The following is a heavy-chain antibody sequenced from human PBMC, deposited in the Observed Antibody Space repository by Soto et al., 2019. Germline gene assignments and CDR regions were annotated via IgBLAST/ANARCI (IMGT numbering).Heavy chain of an antibody. J-gene: IGHJ6*04. CDR2: IWYDGSNK. D-gene: IGHD5-12*01. Sequence: PGGSLRLSCAASGFTFSSYGMHWVRQAPGKGLEWVAVIWYDGSNKYYADSVKGRFTISRDNSKNTLYLQMNSLRAEDTAVYYCASDTVDIQGQDYYGMDVWGKGTTVTVSS. CDR1: GFTFSSYG. V-gene: IGHV3-33*01. CDR3: ASDTVDIQGQDYYGMDV.